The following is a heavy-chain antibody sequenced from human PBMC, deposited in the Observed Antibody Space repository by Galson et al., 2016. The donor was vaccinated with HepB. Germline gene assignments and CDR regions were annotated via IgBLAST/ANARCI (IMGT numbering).Heavy chain of an antibody. CDR1: GFIFSPYW. V-gene: IGHV3-74*01. D-gene: IGHD3-16*02. Sequence: SLRLSCAGSGFIFSPYWMHWVRQAPGKGLVWVSRINGDGSSTSYADSVKGRFTISRDNAKNTIYLQMDSLRAEDTAVYYCARVGMISFGGVIPYWGRGTLVTVSS. J-gene: IGHJ4*02. CDR3: ARVGMISFGGVIPY. CDR2: INGDGSST.